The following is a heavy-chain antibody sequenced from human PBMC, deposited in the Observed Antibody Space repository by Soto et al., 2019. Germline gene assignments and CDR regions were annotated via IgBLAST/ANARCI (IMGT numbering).Heavy chain of an antibody. Sequence: EVQLLESGGGLVQPGGSLRLSCAASGFTFSSYAMSWVRQAPGKGLEWVSAISGSGGSTYYADSVKGRFTISRDNSKNTLYLQMNSLRAEHTAVYYCAKALGTDSQSYYYYYGMDVWGQGTTVTVSS. CDR1: GFTFSSYA. CDR3: AKALGTDSQSYYYYYGMDV. V-gene: IGHV3-23*01. D-gene: IGHD2-21*02. J-gene: IGHJ6*02. CDR2: ISGSGGST.